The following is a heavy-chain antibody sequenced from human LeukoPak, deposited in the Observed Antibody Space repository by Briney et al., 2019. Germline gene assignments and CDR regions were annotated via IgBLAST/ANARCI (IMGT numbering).Heavy chain of an antibody. CDR2: INLSGGST. CDR1: GYTFTSYY. J-gene: IGHJ6*02. D-gene: IGHD1-26*01. Sequence: ASVKVSCKASGYTFTSYYMHWVRQAPGQGLEWMGMINLSGGSTNYAQKFQGRVTMTRDTSTTTVYMELSSLRSEDTAIYYCARGGTYYYYGMDVWGQGTTVTVSS. V-gene: IGHV1-46*01. CDR3: ARGGTYYYYGMDV.